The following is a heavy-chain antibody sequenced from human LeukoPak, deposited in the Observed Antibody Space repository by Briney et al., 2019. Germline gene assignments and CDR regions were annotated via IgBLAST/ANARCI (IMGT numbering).Heavy chain of an antibody. J-gene: IGHJ3*01. CDR1: GVAFSSES. CDR3: AKEFHRVHDAFDA. V-gene: IGHV3-30*18. Sequence: GGSLRLSCAASGVAFSSESMHWVRQAPGKGLEWVGVITYDGSKKSSADSVKGRFTISRDNSKSTLFLQMNSLTTEDAAVYYCAKEFHRVHDAFDAWGHGTMVTVSS. D-gene: IGHD3-10*01. CDR2: ITYDGSKK.